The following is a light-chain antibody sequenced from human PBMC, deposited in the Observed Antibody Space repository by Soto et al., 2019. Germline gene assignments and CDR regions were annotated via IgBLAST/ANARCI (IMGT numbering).Light chain of an antibody. CDR1: TTDVDGYDY. CDR2: DVN. J-gene: IGLJ1*01. Sequence: QSVLTQPASVSGSPGQSITISCTGATTDVDGYDYVSWYQQHPGQAPKLLIYDVNSWPSGISYRFSGSKSGDTASLTISGLQAEDDADYYCSSYTSSAPFYVFGAGTKVTVL. CDR3: SSYTSSAPFYV. V-gene: IGLV2-14*03.